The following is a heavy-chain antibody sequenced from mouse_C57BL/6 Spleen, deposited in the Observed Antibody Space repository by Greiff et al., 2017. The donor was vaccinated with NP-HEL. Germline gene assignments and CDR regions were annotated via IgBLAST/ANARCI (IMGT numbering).Heavy chain of an antibody. J-gene: IGHJ2*01. D-gene: IGHD1-1*01. CDR2: ISYDGSN. CDR3: AIHYYGSSLYYFDY. V-gene: IGHV3-6*01. CDR1: GYSITSGYY. Sequence: EVQLQESGPGLVKPSQSLSLTCSVTGYSITSGYYWNWIRQFPGNKLEWMGYISYDGSNNYNPSLKNRISITRDTSKNQFFLKLNSVTTEDTATYYCAIHYYGSSLYYFDYWGQGTTLTVSS.